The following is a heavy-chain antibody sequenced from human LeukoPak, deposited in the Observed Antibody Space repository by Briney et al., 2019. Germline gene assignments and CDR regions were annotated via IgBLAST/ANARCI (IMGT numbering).Heavy chain of an antibody. CDR3: ARGAYYSNYHVAGP. CDR2: ISAYNGNT. Sequence: ASVKVSCKASGYTFTSYGISWVRQAPGQGLEWMGWISAYNGNTDYAQKLQGRVTMTTDTSTSTAYMELRSLRSDDTAVYHCARGAYYSNYHVAGPWGQGTLVTVSS. D-gene: IGHD4-11*01. V-gene: IGHV1-18*01. CDR1: GYTFTSYG. J-gene: IGHJ5*02.